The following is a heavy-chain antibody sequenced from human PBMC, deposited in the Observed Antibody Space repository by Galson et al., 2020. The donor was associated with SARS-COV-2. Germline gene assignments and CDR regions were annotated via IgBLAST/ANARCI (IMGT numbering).Heavy chain of an antibody. CDR1: GYTFSNFG. Sequence: ASVKVSCKASGYTFSNFGIHWVRQTPGQGLEWMGWISSYNGDTNYAQKLKGRVSMTTDTSTSTAYMELRNLTSDDTAVYYCAKLIISASLPVRSDFWGQGTPVTVSS. CDR3: AKLIISASLPVRSDF. J-gene: IGHJ4*02. V-gene: IGHV1-18*01. CDR2: ISSYNGDT.